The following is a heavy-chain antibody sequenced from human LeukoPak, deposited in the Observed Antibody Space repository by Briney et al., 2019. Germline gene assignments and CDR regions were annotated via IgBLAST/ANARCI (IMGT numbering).Heavy chain of an antibody. CDR3: AKGLVGDDY. D-gene: IGHD2-2*01. Sequence: PGGSLRLSCAASGFTFSSYAMSWVRQAPGKGLEWVSYISTSGNTRYYADSVKGRFTISRDNAKNSLYLQMNSLRAEDTAVYYCAKGLVGDDYWGQGTLVTVSS. CDR1: GFTFSSYA. V-gene: IGHV3-48*04. CDR2: ISTSGNTR. J-gene: IGHJ4*02.